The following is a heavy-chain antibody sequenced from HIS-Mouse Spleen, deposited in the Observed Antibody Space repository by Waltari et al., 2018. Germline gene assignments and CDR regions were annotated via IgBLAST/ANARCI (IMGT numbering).Heavy chain of an antibody. CDR1: GGSLSRSRYY. CDR3: AREIPYSSSWYDWYFDL. V-gene: IGHV4-39*07. CDR2: IYYSGST. D-gene: IGHD6-13*01. J-gene: IGHJ2*01. Sequence: QLQLQESGPGLGKPSETLSLTCTVTGGSLSRSRYYWGWIRQPRGKGREWIGRIYYSGSTYYTPSLKSRVTISVDTSKNQFSLKLSSVTAADTAVYYCAREIPYSSSWYDWYFDLWGRGTLVTVSS.